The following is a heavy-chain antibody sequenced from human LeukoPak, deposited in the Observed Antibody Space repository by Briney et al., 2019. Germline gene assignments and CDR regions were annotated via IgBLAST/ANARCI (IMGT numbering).Heavy chain of an antibody. J-gene: IGHJ4*02. CDR3: ARSAGYYYDSSGYYVDY. CDR1: GGTFSSYA. Sequence: ASVKVSCKASGGTFSSYAISWVRQAPGQGLEWMGRIIPILGIANYAQKFQGRVTITADKSTSTAYMELSSLRSEDTAVYYCARSAGYYYDSSGYYVDYWGQGTLVTVSS. CDR2: IIPILGIA. D-gene: IGHD3-22*01. V-gene: IGHV1-69*04.